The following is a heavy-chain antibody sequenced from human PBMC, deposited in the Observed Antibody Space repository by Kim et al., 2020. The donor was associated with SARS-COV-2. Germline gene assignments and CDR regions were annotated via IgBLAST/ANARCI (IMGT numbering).Heavy chain of an antibody. CDR2: ISYDGSNK. V-gene: IGHV3-30*18. D-gene: IGHD6-19*01. J-gene: IGHJ5*02. Sequence: GGSLRLSCAASGFTFSSYGMHWVRQAPGKGLEWVAVISYDGSNKYYADSVKGRFTISRDNSKNTLYLQMNSMRAEDTAVYYCAKNTKEYSSGWYDWFDPWGQENLVTVSS. CDR1: GFTFSSYG. CDR3: AKNTKEYSSGWYDWFDP.